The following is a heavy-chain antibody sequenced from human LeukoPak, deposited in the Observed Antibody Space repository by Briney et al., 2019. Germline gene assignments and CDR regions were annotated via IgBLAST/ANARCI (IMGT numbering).Heavy chain of an antibody. CDR3: ARDLAYSRLDY. Sequence: GGSLRLSCAVSGLTFSSSWMDWVRQAPGKGLEWVPSINPEGSEKYSADSVKGRFTISRDNAKNSLYLQMDSLRVEDTAFYYCARDLAYSRLDYWGQGMLVTVSS. D-gene: IGHD5-18*01. V-gene: IGHV3-7*01. J-gene: IGHJ4*02. CDR1: GLTFSSSW. CDR2: INPEGSEK.